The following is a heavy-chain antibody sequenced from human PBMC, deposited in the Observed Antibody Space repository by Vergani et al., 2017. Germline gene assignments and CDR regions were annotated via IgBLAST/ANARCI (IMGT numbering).Heavy chain of an antibody. D-gene: IGHD6-19*01. Sequence: QVQLVQSGAEVKKPGSSVKVSCKASGGTFSSYAISWVRQAPGQGLEWMGRIIPILGIANYAQKSQGRVTITADKSTSTAYMELSSLRSEDTAVYYCARDPGYSSGWYFDYWGQGTLVTVSS. CDR3: ARDPGYSSGWYFDY. V-gene: IGHV1-69*04. CDR1: GGTFSSYA. J-gene: IGHJ4*02. CDR2: IIPILGIA.